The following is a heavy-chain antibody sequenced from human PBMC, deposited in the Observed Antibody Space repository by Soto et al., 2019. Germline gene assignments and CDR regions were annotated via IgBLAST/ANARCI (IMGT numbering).Heavy chain of an antibody. CDR1: GYTFTGYY. CDR2: INPNSGGT. J-gene: IGHJ5*02. CDR3: ARDQGHSSSCYWDNWFDP. V-gene: IGHV1-2*02. Sequence: GASVKVSCKASGYTFTGYYMHWVRQAPGQGLEWMGWINPNSGGTNYAQKFQGRVTMTRDTSISTAYMELSRLRSDDTAVYYCARDQGHSSSCYWDNWFDPWGQGTLVTVSS. D-gene: IGHD6-13*01.